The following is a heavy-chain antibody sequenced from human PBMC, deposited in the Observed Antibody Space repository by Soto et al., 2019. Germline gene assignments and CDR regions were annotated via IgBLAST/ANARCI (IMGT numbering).Heavy chain of an antibody. CDR2: INHSGST. J-gene: IGHJ6*04. D-gene: IGHD2-8*01. CDR1: GGSFSGYY. Sequence: SETLSLTCAVYGGSFSGYYWSWIRQPPGKGLEWIGEINHSGSTNYNPSLKSRVTISVDTSKNQLSLKLSSVTAADTAVYYCARDASGCTNGVCNKYYCREVLGDGNTVNVSP. CDR3: ARDASGCTNGVCNKYYCREV. V-gene: IGHV4-34*01.